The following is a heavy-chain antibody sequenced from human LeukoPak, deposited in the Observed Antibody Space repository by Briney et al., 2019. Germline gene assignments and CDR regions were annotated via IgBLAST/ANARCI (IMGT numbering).Heavy chain of an antibody. V-gene: IGHV7-4-1*02. Sequence: GASVKVSCKASGYTFTSYDINWVRQATGQGLEWMGWINTNTGNPTYAQGFTGRFVFSLDTSVSTAYLQISSLKAEDTAVYYCARGGRLWFGVSLGYYYYYMDVWGKGTTVTVSS. J-gene: IGHJ6*03. D-gene: IGHD3-10*01. CDR3: ARGGRLWFGVSLGYYYYYMDV. CDR2: INTNTGNP. CDR1: GYTFTSYD.